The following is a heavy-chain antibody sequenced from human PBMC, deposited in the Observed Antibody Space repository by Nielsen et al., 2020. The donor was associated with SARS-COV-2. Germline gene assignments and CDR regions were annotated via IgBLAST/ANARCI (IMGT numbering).Heavy chain of an antibody. CDR3: AKDIGYSGYEFDY. J-gene: IGHJ4*02. Sequence: GGSLRLPCAASGFTFDDYAMHWVRQAPGKGLEWVSGISWNSGSIGYADSVKGRFTISRDNAKNSLYLQMNSLRAEDTALYYCAKDIGYSGYEFDYWGQGTLVTVSS. D-gene: IGHD5-12*01. V-gene: IGHV3-9*01. CDR1: GFTFDDYA. CDR2: ISWNSGSI.